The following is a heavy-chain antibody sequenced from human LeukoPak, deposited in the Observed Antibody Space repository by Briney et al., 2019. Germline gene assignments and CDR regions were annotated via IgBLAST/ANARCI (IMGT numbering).Heavy chain of an antibody. CDR3: ARAHRDIVVVPAAPADWFDP. Sequence: SETLSLTCTVSGGSISSGGYYWSWIRQHQGKGLEWIGYIYYSGSTYYNPSLKSRVTISVDTSKNQFSLKLSSVTAADTAVYYCARAHRDIVVVPAAPADWFDPWGQGTLVTVSS. CDR2: IYYSGST. V-gene: IGHV4-31*03. J-gene: IGHJ5*02. CDR1: GGSISSGGYY. D-gene: IGHD2-2*01.